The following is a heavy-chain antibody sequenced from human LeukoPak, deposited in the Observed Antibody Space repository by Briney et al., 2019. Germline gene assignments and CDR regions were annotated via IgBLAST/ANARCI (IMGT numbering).Heavy chain of an antibody. Sequence: SETLSLTCNVSGGSISSSNYYWGWIRQPPGKGLEWIGYIFNSGSTYYNPSLKSRVTILVDTSKNKFSLKLSSVTAADTAVYYCARDRHKLVDIVAGILDYWGQGTLVTVSS. D-gene: IGHD5-12*01. CDR3: ARDRHKLVDIVAGILDY. CDR1: GGSISSSNYY. CDR2: IFNSGST. J-gene: IGHJ4*02. V-gene: IGHV4-39*07.